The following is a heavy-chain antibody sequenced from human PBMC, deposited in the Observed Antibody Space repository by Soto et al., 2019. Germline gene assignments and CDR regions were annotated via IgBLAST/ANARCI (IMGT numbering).Heavy chain of an antibody. D-gene: IGHD1-20*01. Sequence: QITLKESGPTLVKPTQTLTLTCAFSGFSLTTSGMGVGWIRQPPGKALEWLALTYWNGDRRYSPSLKSRVTITTDTSKNQVVLTMVNMDPVDTATYYCARIKGITYDWIADGMDVWGQGTTVTVSS. CDR1: GFSLTTSGMG. CDR2: TYWNGDR. V-gene: IGHV2-5*01. CDR3: ARIKGITYDWIADGMDV. J-gene: IGHJ6*02.